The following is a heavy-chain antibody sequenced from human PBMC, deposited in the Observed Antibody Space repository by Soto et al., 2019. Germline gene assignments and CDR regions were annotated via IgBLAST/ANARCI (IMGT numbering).Heavy chain of an antibody. Sequence: PWESLKISCKASGYSFSFYWIGWVRQMPGKGLEWMAIMYPVDSDIRYSPSFEAYVTISADKSTSTAFLQWSNLKPSDTAMYYCATAYVYDFENSNYYRDSFDIWGQGTLVTVSS. D-gene: IGHD3-22*01. CDR1: GYSFSFYW. CDR3: ATAYVYDFENSNYYRDSFDI. J-gene: IGHJ3*02. V-gene: IGHV5-51*01. CDR2: MYPVDSDI.